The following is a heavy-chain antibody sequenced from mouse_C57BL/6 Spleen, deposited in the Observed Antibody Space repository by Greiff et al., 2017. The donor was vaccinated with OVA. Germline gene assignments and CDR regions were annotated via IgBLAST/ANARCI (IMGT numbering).Heavy chain of an antibody. D-gene: IGHD1-1*01. CDR2: ISDGGSYT. CDR3: ARDEGGGLRSFAY. J-gene: IGHJ3*01. CDR1: GFTFSSYA. Sequence: EVQGVESGGGLVKPGGSLKLSCAASGFTFSSYAMSWVRQTPEKRLEWVATISDGGSYTYYPDNVKGRFTISRDNAKNNLYLQMSHLKSEDTAMYYCARDEGGGLRSFAYWGQGTLGTVSA. V-gene: IGHV5-4*01.